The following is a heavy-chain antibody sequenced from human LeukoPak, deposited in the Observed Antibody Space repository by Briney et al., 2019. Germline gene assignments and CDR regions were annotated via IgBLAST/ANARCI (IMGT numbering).Heavy chain of an antibody. CDR1: GFTFRSFS. V-gene: IGHV3-48*01. J-gene: IGHJ4*02. Sequence: GESLSLSCAVSGFTFRSFSMKWVRQAPGKGLEWVSYIDSSRSTIFYANSVKDRFTIARDNAKHSLYLQMNRLRAEDTAVYYCASPFDYWGQGTLVTVSS. CDR3: ASPFDY. CDR2: IDSSRSTI.